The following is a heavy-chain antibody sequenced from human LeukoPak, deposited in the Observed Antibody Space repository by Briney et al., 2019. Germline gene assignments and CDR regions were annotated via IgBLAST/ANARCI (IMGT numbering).Heavy chain of an antibody. V-gene: IGHV1-2*06. Sequence: GASVKVSCKASGYTFTGYYMHWVRQAPGQGLEWMGRINPNSGGTNYAQKFRGRVTMTRDTSISTAYMELSRLRSDDTAVYYCARDQGYCSGGSCTPLAYFQHWGQGTLVTVSS. CDR1: GYTFTGYY. J-gene: IGHJ1*01. D-gene: IGHD2-15*01. CDR3: ARDQGYCSGGSCTPLAYFQH. CDR2: INPNSGGT.